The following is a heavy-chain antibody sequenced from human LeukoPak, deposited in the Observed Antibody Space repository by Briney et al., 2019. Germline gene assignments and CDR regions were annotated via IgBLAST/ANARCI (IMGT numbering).Heavy chain of an antibody. CDR1: GGTFSSYA. CDR3: ARDKTITLVRGVIYWFDP. J-gene: IGHJ5*02. Sequence: SVKVSCKASGGTFSSYAMSWVRQAPGQGLEWMGRIIPIFGTANYAQKVQGRVTITTDESTSTDYMELSSLRTEDTAVYYCARDKTITLVRGVIYWFDPWGQGTLVTVSS. D-gene: IGHD3-10*01. V-gene: IGHV1-69*05. CDR2: IIPIFGTA.